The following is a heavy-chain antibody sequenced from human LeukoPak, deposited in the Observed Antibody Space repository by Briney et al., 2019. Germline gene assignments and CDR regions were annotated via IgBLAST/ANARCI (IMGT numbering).Heavy chain of an antibody. CDR2: IYYSGST. D-gene: IGHD2-2*01. J-gene: IGHJ4*02. CDR3: DRDVYCSSTSCYPH. CDR1: GGSISSGDYY. V-gene: IGHV4-30-4*08. Sequence: PSQTLSLTCTVSGGSISSGDYYWSWIRQPPGKGLEWIGYIYYSGSTYYNPSLKSRVTISVDTSKNQFSLKLSSVTAAGTAVYYCDRDVYCSSTSCYPHWGQGTLVTVSS.